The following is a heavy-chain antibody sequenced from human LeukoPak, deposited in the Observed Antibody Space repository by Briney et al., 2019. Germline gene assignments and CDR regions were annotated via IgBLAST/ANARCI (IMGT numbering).Heavy chain of an antibody. CDR2: IYHSGST. CDR1: GYSISSGYY. J-gene: IGHJ4*02. V-gene: IGHV4-38-2*01. D-gene: IGHD6-13*01. CDR3: ARGVAAAGTNYFDY. Sequence: PSETLSLTCAVSGYSISSGYYWGWIRQPPGKGLEWIGSIYHSGSTYYNPSLKSRVTISVDTSKNQFSLKLSSVTAAGTAVYYCARGVAAAGTNYFDYWGQGTLVTVSS.